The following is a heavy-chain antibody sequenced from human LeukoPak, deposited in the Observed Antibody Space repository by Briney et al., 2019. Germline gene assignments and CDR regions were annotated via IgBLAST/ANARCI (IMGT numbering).Heavy chain of an antibody. D-gene: IGHD3-9*01. Sequence: GGSLRLSCAASGFTFSSYAMNWVRQAPGKGLEWVSTISGTSGSTYYADSVKGRFTISRDSSKNTLYLQMNSLRAEDTAVYYCAKDGGEYYDILTGYYPRLYYMDVWGKGTTVTISS. CDR3: AKDGGEYYDILTGYYPRLYYMDV. J-gene: IGHJ6*03. CDR2: ISGTSGST. V-gene: IGHV3-23*01. CDR1: GFTFSSYA.